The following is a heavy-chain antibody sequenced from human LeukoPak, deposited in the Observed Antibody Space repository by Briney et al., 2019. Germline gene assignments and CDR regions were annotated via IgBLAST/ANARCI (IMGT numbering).Heavy chain of an antibody. CDR2: ISGSGGST. Sequence: GGSLRLSCAASGFTFSSYAMSWVRQAPGKGLEWVSAISGSGGSTYYADSVKGRFSISRDNSKNTLYLQMNSLRAEDTAVYYCAKVPEMATIRDAFDIWGQGTMVTVSS. D-gene: IGHD5-24*01. V-gene: IGHV3-23*01. J-gene: IGHJ3*02. CDR1: GFTFSSYA. CDR3: AKVPEMATIRDAFDI.